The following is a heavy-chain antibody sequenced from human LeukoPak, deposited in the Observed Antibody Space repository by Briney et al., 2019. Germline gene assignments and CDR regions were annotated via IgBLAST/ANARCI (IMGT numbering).Heavy chain of an antibody. CDR1: GFTFSSYD. J-gene: IGHJ3*02. CDR2: ISGSGGST. CDR3: AKGIVVVPAAIPWRRRGDAFDI. Sequence: GGSLRLSCAASGFTFSSYDMSWVRQAPGKGLEWVSAISGSGGSTYYADSVKGRFTISRDNSKNTLYLQMNSLRAEDTAVYYCAKGIVVVPAAIPWRRRGDAFDIWGQGTMVTVSS. D-gene: IGHD2-2*02. V-gene: IGHV3-23*01.